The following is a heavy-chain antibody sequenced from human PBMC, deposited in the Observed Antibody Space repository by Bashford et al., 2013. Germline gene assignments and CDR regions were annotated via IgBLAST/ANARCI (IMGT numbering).Heavy chain of an antibody. Sequence: SGGSLRLSCEASGFTFSSCAMSWVRQAPGKVLEWVSTISGGGDRIYYADSVKGRITVTRDTSTNTVYMDLSSLRSEDTAVYFCVRGGYHEGGHWGQGTLVTVSS. CDR3: VRGGYHEGGH. D-gene: IGHD5-24*01. CDR2: ISGGGDRI. V-gene: IGHV3-23*01. J-gene: IGHJ4*02. CDR1: GFTFSSCA.